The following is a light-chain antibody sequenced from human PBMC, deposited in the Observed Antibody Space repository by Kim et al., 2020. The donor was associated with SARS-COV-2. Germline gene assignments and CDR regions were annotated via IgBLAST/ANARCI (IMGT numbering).Light chain of an antibody. Sequence: SYELTQPPSVSVSPGQTARITCSGDALPKQYAYWYQQKPGQAPVLVIYKDSERPSGIPERFSGSSSGTTVTLTISGVQAVDEADYSCQSADSRGFVFGTG. CDR3: QSADSRGFV. CDR2: KDS. J-gene: IGLJ1*01. V-gene: IGLV3-25*03. CDR1: ALPKQY.